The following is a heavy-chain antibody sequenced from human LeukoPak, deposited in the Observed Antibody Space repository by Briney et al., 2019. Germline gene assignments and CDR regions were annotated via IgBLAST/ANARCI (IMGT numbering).Heavy chain of an antibody. CDR3: AGIPLSTTMVDY. CDR1: GFTFSSYS. V-gene: IGHV3-48*01. Sequence: GGSLRLSCAASGFTFSSYSMNWVRQAPGKGLEWVSYISSGSSTIHYADSVKGRFTISRDNAKSSLFLQMNSLRAEDTAVYYCAGIPLSTTMVDYWGQGILVTVSS. D-gene: IGHD5-18*01. J-gene: IGHJ4*02. CDR2: ISSGSSTI.